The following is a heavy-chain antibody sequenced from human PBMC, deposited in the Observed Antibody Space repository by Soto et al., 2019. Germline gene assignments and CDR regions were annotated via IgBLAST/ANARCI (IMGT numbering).Heavy chain of an antibody. D-gene: IGHD3-22*01. J-gene: IGHJ4*02. Sequence: SVKVSCKAPGGTFSSYAISWVRQAPGQGLEWMGGIIPIFGTANYAQKFQGRVTITADESTSTAYMELSSLRSEDTAVYYCASGKDYYDSSASLSGFDYWGQGTLVTVSS. CDR2: IIPIFGTA. V-gene: IGHV1-69*13. CDR3: ASGKDYYDSSASLSGFDY. CDR1: GGTFSSYA.